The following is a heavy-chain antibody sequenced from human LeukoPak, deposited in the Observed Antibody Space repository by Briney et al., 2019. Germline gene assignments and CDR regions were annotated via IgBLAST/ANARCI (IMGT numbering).Heavy chain of an antibody. CDR1: GGSISSYY. D-gene: IGHD1-26*01. J-gene: IGHJ4*02. CDR2: IYYSGST. CDR3: AIHGTLGSTTYPLDY. V-gene: IGHV4-59*08. Sequence: SETLSLTCTVSGGSISSYYWSWIRQAPGKGLEWIGNIYYSGSTNYNPSLKSRVTVSVDTSKNQFSLKLSSVTAADTAVYYCAIHGTLGSTTYPLDYWGQGTLVTVSS.